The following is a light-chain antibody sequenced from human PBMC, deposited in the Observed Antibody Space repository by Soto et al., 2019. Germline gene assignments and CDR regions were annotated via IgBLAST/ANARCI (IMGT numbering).Light chain of an antibody. Sequence: DIVMTQSPLSLPVTPGEPASISCSSSQSLLSSNGYNFLDWYLQKPGQYPQLLIYWGSNRASGVPDRFSRSGSGTDFTLKISRVEAEEVGVYDCMQPLRSPWTFGQGTKVEIK. CDR3: MQPLRSPWT. CDR2: WGS. CDR1: QSLLSSNGYNF. J-gene: IGKJ1*01. V-gene: IGKV2-28*01.